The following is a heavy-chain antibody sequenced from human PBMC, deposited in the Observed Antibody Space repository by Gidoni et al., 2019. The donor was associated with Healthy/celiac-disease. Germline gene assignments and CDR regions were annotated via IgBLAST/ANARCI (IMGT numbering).Heavy chain of an antibody. CDR3: ASRGYYYDSSGPGFMDV. V-gene: IGHV4-30-2*01. D-gene: IGHD3-22*01. J-gene: IGHJ6*02. CDR2: IYHSGST. CDR1: GRSISSGCYS. Sequence: LQLQESGSGLVKPSQTLSLTCAVSGRSISSGCYSWSWIRQPPGKGLEWIGYIYHSGSTYYNPSLKSRVTIAVDRSKNQFSLKLSSVTAADTAVYYCASRGYYYDSSGPGFMDVWGQGTTVTVSS.